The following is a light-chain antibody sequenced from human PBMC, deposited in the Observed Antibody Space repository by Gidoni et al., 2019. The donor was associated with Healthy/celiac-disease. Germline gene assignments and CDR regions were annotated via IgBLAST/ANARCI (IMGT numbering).Light chain of an antibody. V-gene: IGKV1-6*01. CDR3: LHDYNYPLA. CDR2: AAH. CDR1: QDMGND. Sequence: AIHMTHSPSPLAASVGVRRTITCRASQDMGNDLGRYQQKPGKAPNLLIYAAHTSQSGVPSRFSGSGSGACFTLTISSLQPEDFATYYCLHDYNYPLAFGGGTKVEIK. J-gene: IGKJ4*01.